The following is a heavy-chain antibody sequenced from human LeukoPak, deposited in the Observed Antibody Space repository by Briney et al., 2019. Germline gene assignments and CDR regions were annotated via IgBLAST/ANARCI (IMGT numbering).Heavy chain of an antibody. J-gene: IGHJ4*02. CDR3: AKTRGSGPFDY. V-gene: IGHV3-23*01. CDR2: VSGSGGRT. Sequence: GGSLRLSCAASRFTLSTYAMSWVRQAPGKGLEWVSVVSGSGGRTYYADSAKGRFTVSRDNSKNTVYLQMNSLRAEDTAVYYCAKTRGSGPFDYWGQGTLVTVSS. CDR1: RFTLSTYA. D-gene: IGHD3-10*01.